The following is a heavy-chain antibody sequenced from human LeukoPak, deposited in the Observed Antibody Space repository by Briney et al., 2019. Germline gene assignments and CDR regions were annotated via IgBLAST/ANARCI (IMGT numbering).Heavy chain of an antibody. D-gene: IGHD1-26*01. J-gene: IGHJ3*02. CDR1: KFTFSTYS. Sequence: GGSLRLSCAASKFTFSTYSMNWVRQAPGKGLEWVSSISSSSGYIYYADSVKGRFTISRDNAKNSLYLQMNSLRAEDTAVYYCVRKYSGNYGAFDIWGQGTMVTVSS. CDR3: VRKYSGNYGAFDI. CDR2: ISSSSGYI. V-gene: IGHV3-21*01.